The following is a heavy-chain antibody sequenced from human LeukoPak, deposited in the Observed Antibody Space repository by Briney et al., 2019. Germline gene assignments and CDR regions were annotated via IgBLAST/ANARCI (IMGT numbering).Heavy chain of an antibody. CDR2: ISGSGGST. D-gene: IGHD3-3*01. CDR3: AKDSPSWRASYYYGMDV. V-gene: IGHV3-23*01. Sequence: GGSLGLSCAASGFTFSSYAMSWVRQAPGKGLEWVSAISGSGGSTYYADSAKGRFTISRDNSKNTLYLQMNSLRAEDTAVYYCAKDSPSWRASYYYGMDVWGQGTTVTVSS. J-gene: IGHJ6*02. CDR1: GFTFSSYA.